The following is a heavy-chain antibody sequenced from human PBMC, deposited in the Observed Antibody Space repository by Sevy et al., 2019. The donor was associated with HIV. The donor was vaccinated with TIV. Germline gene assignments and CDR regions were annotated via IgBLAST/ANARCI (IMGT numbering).Heavy chain of an antibody. J-gene: IGHJ4*02. D-gene: IGHD3-3*01. CDR2: ISGSGGST. CDR3: AKDLGSVLTIFGVVIDGLDY. CDR1: GVTFSSYA. Sequence: GGSLRLSCAASGVTFSSYAMSWVRQAPGKGLEWVSAISGSGGSTYYADSVKGRVTISRVNSKNTLYLLMNSLRVEDTAVYYCAKDLGSVLTIFGVVIDGLDYWGQGTLVTVSS. V-gene: IGHV3-23*01.